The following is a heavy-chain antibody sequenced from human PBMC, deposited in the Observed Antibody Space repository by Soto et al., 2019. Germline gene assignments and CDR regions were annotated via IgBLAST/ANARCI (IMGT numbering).Heavy chain of an antibody. D-gene: IGHD6-19*01. J-gene: IGHJ3*02. CDR3: AKASRYSSGWPDAFDI. Sequence: GGSLRLSCAASGFTFSSYAMSWVRQAPGKGLEWVSAISGSGGSTYYADSVKGRFTISRDNSKNTLYLQMNSLRAEDTAVYYCAKASRYSSGWPDAFDIWGQGTMVTVSS. CDR2: ISGSGGST. CDR1: GFTFSSYA. V-gene: IGHV3-23*01.